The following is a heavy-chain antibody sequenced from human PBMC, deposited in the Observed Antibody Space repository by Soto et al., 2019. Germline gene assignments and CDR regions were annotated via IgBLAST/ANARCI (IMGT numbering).Heavy chain of an antibody. V-gene: IGHV4-39*01. D-gene: IGHD2-2*01. CDR3: ARHIVVVPAAPPEGFFDY. Sequence: SETLSLTCTVSGGSISSNSYYWGWVRQPPGKGLEWIGIIYYSGSAYYNPSLKSRVTISVDTSKNQFSLWLDSVTAADTAVYYCARHIVVVPAAPPEGFFDYCGQGTLVTVSS. J-gene: IGHJ4*02. CDR1: GGSISSNSYY. CDR2: IYYSGSA.